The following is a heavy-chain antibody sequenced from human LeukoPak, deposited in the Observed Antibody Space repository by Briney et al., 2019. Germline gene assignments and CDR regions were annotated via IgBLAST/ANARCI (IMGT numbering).Heavy chain of an antibody. CDR2: MNPNSGNT. V-gene: IGHV1-8*01. Sequence: VSVKVSCKASGYTFTSYDINWVRQATGQGLEWMGWMNPNSGNTGYAQKFQGRVTMTRNTSISTAYMELSSLRSEDTAVYYCARARIAAAGRVAFDIWGQGTMVTVSS. J-gene: IGHJ3*02. D-gene: IGHD6-13*01. CDR1: GYTFTSYD. CDR3: ARARIAAAGRVAFDI.